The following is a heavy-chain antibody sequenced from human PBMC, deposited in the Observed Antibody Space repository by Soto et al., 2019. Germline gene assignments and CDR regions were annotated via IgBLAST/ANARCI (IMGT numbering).Heavy chain of an antibody. J-gene: IGHJ2*01. V-gene: IGHV3-30-3*01. CDR3: ARGEVRYYDSSGYSSYFDL. CDR1: GFTFSSYA. Sequence: QVQLVESGGGVVQPGRSLRLSCAASGFTFSSYAMHWVRQAPGKGLVWVAVISYDGSNKYYADSVKGRFTISRDNSKNTLDLQMNRLRAEDTAVYYCARGEVRYYDSSGYSSYFDLWGRGTLVTVSS. CDR2: ISYDGSNK. D-gene: IGHD3-22*01.